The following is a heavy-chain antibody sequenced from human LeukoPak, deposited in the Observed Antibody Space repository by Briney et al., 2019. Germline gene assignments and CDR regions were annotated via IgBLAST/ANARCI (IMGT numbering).Heavy chain of an antibody. CDR3: AKEGRSRDIVVVPAAIRDLH. Sequence: GGSLRLSCAASGFTFSSYAMSWVRQAPGKGLEWVSAISGSGGSTYYADSVKGRFTISRDNSKNTLYLQMNSLRAEDTAVYYCAKEGRSRDIVVVPAAIRDLHWGQGTLVTVSS. D-gene: IGHD2-2*01. J-gene: IGHJ4*02. CDR2: ISGSGGST. V-gene: IGHV3-23*01. CDR1: GFTFSSYA.